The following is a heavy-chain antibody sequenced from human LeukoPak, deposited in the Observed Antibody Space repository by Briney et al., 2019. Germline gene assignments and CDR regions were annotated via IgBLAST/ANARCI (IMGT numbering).Heavy chain of an antibody. CDR1: GGSISSGDYY. J-gene: IGHJ4*02. Sequence: PSETLSLTCTVSGGSISSGDYYWSWIRQPPGKGLEWIGYIYYSGSTYYNPSLKSRVTISVDTSKNQFSLKLSSVTAADTAVYYCARGYQLLYWWYLDYWGQGTLVTVSS. CDR3: ARGYQLLYWWYLDY. D-gene: IGHD2-2*02. CDR2: IYYSGST. V-gene: IGHV4-30-4*08.